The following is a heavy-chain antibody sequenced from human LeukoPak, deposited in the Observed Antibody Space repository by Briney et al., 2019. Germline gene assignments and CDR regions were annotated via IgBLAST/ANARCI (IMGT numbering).Heavy chain of an antibody. Sequence: SETLSLNCAVSGYSISSGYYWGWIRQPPGKGLEWIGSIYHSGSTYYNPSLKSRVTISVDTSKNQFSLKLSSVTAADTAVYYRARILVDALDYWGQGTLVTVSS. CDR2: IYHSGST. J-gene: IGHJ4*02. CDR3: ARILVDALDY. CDR1: GYSISSGYY. D-gene: IGHD3-3*01. V-gene: IGHV4-38-2*01.